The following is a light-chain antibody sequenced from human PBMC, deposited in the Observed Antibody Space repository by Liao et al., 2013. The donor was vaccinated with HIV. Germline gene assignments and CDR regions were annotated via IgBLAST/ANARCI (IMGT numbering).Light chain of an antibody. Sequence: SYVLTQPPSVSVAPGETASITCGGNNIGSRSVHWYQRKPGQAPVLVIFHETDRPSGISDRFSGSTSENTATLTISRAEAGDEADYYCQLWDRSSAHPCVFGPGTKVTVL. CDR1: NIGSRS. J-gene: IGLJ1*01. CDR3: QLWDRSSAHPCV. V-gene: IGLV3-21*04. CDR2: HET.